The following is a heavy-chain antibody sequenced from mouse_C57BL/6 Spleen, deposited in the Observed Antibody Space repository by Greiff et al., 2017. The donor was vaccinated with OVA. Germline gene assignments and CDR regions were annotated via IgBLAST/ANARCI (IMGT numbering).Heavy chain of an antibody. CDR2: INYDGSST. V-gene: IGHV5-16*01. Sequence: EVKLVESEGGLVQPGSSMKLSCTASGFTFSDYYMAWVRQVPEKGLEWVANINYDGSSTYYLDSLKSRFIISRDNAKNILYLQLSSLTSEDTATYYCARDTVVRDDMDYWGQGTSVTVSS. CDR3: ARDTVVRDDMDY. CDR1: GFTFSDYY. J-gene: IGHJ4*01. D-gene: IGHD1-1*01.